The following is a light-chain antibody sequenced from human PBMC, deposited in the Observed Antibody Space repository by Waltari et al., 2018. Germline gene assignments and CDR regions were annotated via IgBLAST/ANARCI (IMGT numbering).Light chain of an antibody. CDR3: CSYAGSYPLV. V-gene: IGLV2-11*01. Sequence: QSALTRPRSVSGSPGQPVTISCTGTSSDVGGYNYVSWYQQHPGKAPKLMIYDVSKRPSGVPDRFSGSKSGNTASLTISGLQAEDEADYYCCSYAGSYPLVFGGGTKLTVL. J-gene: IGLJ3*02. CDR2: DVS. CDR1: SSDVGGYNY.